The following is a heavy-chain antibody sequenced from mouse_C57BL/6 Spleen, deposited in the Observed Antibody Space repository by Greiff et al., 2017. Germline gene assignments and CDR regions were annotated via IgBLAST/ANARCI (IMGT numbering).Heavy chain of an antibody. J-gene: IGHJ1*03. V-gene: IGHV5-12*01. CDR3: ARRGGYWYFDV. CDR1: GFTFSDYY. Sequence: EVKLMESGGGSVQPGGSLKLSCAASGFTFSDYYMYWVRQTPEKRLEWVAYISNGGGSTYYPDTVKGRFTISRDNAKNTLYLQMSRLKSEDTAMYYCARRGGYWYFDVWGTGTTVTVSS. CDR2: ISNGGGST. D-gene: IGHD1-1*02.